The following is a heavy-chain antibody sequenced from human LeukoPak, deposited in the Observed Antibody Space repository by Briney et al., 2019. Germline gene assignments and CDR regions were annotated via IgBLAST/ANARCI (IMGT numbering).Heavy chain of an antibody. CDR3: ARSDVLYASQGEARYFNH. Sequence: GASVKVSCKASGYTFTAYYIHWVRQAPGQRLEWMGWVSPNNGGTNYAQKFQGRVTMTRDTSISTLYMDLNSLRSDDTAVYYCARSDVLYASQGEARYFNHWGQGTLVTVSP. D-gene: IGHD3-16*01. CDR2: VSPNNGGT. V-gene: IGHV1-2*02. CDR1: GYTFTAYY. J-gene: IGHJ4*02.